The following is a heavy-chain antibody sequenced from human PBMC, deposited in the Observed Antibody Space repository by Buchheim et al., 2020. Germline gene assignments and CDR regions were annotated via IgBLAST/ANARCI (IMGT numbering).Heavy chain of an antibody. V-gene: IGHV3-30*18. D-gene: IGHD6-13*01. CDR3: AKDVRSEAAAIGS. CDR1: GFTFNRNG. Sequence: QVQLVESGGGVVQPGRSLRLSCAASGFTFNRNGMHWVRQAPGKGLEWVAVVSYDGDKKYYVDSVKGRFTISRDNSKNTVSLQMNSLRAEDTAVYYCAKDVRSEAAAIGSWGQGT. J-gene: IGHJ4*02. CDR2: VSYDGDKK.